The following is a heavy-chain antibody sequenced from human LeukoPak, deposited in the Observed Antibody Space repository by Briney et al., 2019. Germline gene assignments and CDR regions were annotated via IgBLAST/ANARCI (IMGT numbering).Heavy chain of an antibody. CDR3: ARRDRMTPTDYFYYMDV. Sequence: PSETLSRTCTVSGGSISGHYWGWIREPPGKGLEWIGYIYYKGNTNYNPSLKSRVAILLDTSKSQFSLKLSSVTAADTAVYYCARRDRMTPTDYFYYMDVWGKGTMVTVSS. CDR2: IYYKGNT. J-gene: IGHJ6*03. V-gene: IGHV4-59*11. D-gene: IGHD3-16*01. CDR1: GGSISGHY.